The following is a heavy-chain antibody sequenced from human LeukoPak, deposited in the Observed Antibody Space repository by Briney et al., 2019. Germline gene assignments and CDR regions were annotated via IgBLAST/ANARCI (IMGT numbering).Heavy chain of an antibody. CDR2: ISAYNGNT. J-gene: IGHJ5*02. Sequence: ASVKVSCKASGYTFTSYGISWVRHAPGQGLEWRGWISAYNGNTNYAQKLQGRVTMTTDTSTSTDYMELRSLRSDDTAVYYCARDLSPPYYDFWSGYYFLYNWFDPWGQGTLVTVSS. CDR3: ARDLSPPYYDFWSGYYFLYNWFDP. V-gene: IGHV1-18*01. D-gene: IGHD3-3*01. CDR1: GYTFTSYG.